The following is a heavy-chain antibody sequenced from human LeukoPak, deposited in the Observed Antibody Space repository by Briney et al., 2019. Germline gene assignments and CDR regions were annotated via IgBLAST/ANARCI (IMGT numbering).Heavy chain of an antibody. Sequence: ASVTVSCKASGYTFTGYYMHWVRQAPGQGLEWMGWINPNSGGTNYAQKFQGRVTMTRDTSISTAYMELSRLRSDDTAVYYCARDGVVVVPANFYYMDVWDKGTTVTISS. J-gene: IGHJ6*03. V-gene: IGHV1-2*02. CDR2: INPNSGGT. D-gene: IGHD2-2*01. CDR1: GYTFTGYY. CDR3: ARDGVVVVPANFYYMDV.